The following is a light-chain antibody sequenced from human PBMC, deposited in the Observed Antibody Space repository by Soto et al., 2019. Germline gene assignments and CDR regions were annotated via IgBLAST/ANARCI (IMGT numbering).Light chain of an antibody. Sequence: DIVLTQSPGILSLSPGESATLSCRASQIVSSTYVAWYQQKPGQPPRILIYGVSTRATGVPDRFSGSGSGTDFTLTISRLDPEDFAVYFCQQDYSERFSFGGGTKVEIK. CDR3: QQDYSERFS. V-gene: IGKV3-20*01. J-gene: IGKJ4*01. CDR1: QIVSSTY. CDR2: GVS.